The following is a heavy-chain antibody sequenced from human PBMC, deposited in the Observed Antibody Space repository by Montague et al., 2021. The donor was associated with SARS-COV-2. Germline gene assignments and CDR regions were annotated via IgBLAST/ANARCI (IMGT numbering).Heavy chain of an antibody. V-gene: IGHV4-39*01. CDR1: GLSISSSSYY. D-gene: IGHD2-2*01. CDR3: AGQGDQLLLEYWYDP. CDR2: IYYSGST. Sequence: SETLSLTCTVSGLSISSSSYYWGWIRQPPGKGLVWIGSIYYSGSTYYNPSLKSRVTISVDTSKNQLSLKLSSVTAADTAVYYCAGQGDQLLLEYWYDPWGQETLVTVSS. J-gene: IGHJ5*02.